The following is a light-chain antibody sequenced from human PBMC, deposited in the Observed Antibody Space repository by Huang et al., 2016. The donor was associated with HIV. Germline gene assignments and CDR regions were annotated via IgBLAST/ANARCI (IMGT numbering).Light chain of an antibody. J-gene: IGKJ2*01. CDR3: QQYDDWPSYT. V-gene: IGKV3-15*01. Sequence: EIVMTQSPATLSVSPGERATLSCRASQSVSSNLAWYQQKPGQAPRLLIFDTSTRATGIPARCSGSGSGTEFTLTISSLQSEDFVLYYCQQYDDWPSYTFGQGTKLEIK. CDR2: DTS. CDR1: QSVSSN.